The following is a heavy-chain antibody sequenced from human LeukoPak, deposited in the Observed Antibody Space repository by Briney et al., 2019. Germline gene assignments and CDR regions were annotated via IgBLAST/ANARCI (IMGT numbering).Heavy chain of an antibody. CDR1: GFTFSSYW. CDR3: ARDEDYDILTGSAPLDY. Sequence: GGSLRLSCAASGFTFSSYWMSWVRQAPGKGLEWVANIKQDGSEKYYVDSVKGRFTISRDNAKNSLYLQMNSLRAEDTAVYYCARDEDYDILTGSAPLDYWGQGTLVIVSS. CDR2: IKQDGSEK. D-gene: IGHD3-9*01. J-gene: IGHJ4*02. V-gene: IGHV3-7*04.